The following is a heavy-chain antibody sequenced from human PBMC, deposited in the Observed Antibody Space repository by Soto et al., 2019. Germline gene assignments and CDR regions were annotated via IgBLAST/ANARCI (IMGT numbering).Heavy chain of an antibody. CDR2: IKTDGSST. Sequence: EVQLVESGGALVQPGGSLRLSCAASGFTFSSYWMHWVRQAPGEGLVWVSRIKTDGSSTSYADSVKGRFTISRDNAKNTMYLHMNSLRAEDTAVYYCPRVGVGHYEFDYWGQGTLLTVSS. D-gene: IGHD3-16*01. J-gene: IGHJ4*02. V-gene: IGHV3-74*01. CDR1: GFTFSSYW. CDR3: PRVGVGHYEFDY.